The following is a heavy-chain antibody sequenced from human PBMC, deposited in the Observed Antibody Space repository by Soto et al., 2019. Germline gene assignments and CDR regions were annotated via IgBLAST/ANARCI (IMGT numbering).Heavy chain of an antibody. CDR3: ARRGMVPRITIFGVVIDNWFDP. CDR2: INHSGST. CDR1: GGSFSGYY. J-gene: IGHJ5*02. Sequence: QVQLQQWGAGLLKPSETLSLTCAVYGGSFSGYYWSWIRQPPGKGLEWIGEINHSGSTNYNPSLNSRVTISVDTSKNQFSLKLSSVTAADTAVYYCARRGMVPRITIFGVVIDNWFDPWGQGTLVTVSS. D-gene: IGHD3-3*01. V-gene: IGHV4-34*01.